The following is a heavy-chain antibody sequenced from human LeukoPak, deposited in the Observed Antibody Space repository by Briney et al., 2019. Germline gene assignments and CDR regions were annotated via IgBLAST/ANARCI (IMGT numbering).Heavy chain of an antibody. V-gene: IGHV1-18*01. CDR3: ARGPLSGSYGDY. Sequence: ASVKVSCKASGGTFSSYAISWVRQAPGQGLEWMGWVSAYNGNTDYAQKFQGRVTMTTDTSTTTAYMELRSLKSDDTAVYYCARGPLSGSYGDYWGQGTLVTVSS. D-gene: IGHD1-26*01. J-gene: IGHJ4*02. CDR2: VSAYNGNT. CDR1: GGTFSSYA.